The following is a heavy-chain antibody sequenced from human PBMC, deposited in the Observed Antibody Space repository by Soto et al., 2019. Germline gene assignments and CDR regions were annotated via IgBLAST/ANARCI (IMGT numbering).Heavy chain of an antibody. V-gene: IGHV2-5*02. CDR1: GFSLDTPGVA. D-gene: IGHD3-10*01. Sequence: QITLVESGPTLVKPTQTLTLTCTFSGFSLDTPGVAVGWIRQPPGKALEWLAHIYWDEDKRYRPSLETRLSITKDASKSQVVLRMTYMDPVDTGTYYGAHMADLGSFYWYFDLWGRGTLVTVSS. CDR3: AHMADLGSFYWYFDL. J-gene: IGHJ2*01. CDR2: IYWDEDK.